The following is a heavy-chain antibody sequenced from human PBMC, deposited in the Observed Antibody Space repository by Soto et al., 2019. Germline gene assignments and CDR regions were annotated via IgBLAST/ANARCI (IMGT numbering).Heavy chain of an antibody. CDR2: ILSIATT. CDR3: ARQYFDFCSHTSSYYGIDV. V-gene: IGHV4-59*08. CDR1: GGPISRYY. Sequence: SETLSLTCSVSGGPISRYYWSWIGQVPGRGLEWIGNILSIATTNYTPTLKSRLTISVYTSNHQVSLQLNAVTAADTAVYYCARQYFDFCSHTSSYYGIDVWGHGTTVTVSS. D-gene: IGHD3-3*01. J-gene: IGHJ6*02.